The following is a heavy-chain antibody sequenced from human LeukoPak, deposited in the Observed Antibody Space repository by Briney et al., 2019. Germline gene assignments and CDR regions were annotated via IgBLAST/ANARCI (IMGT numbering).Heavy chain of an antibody. CDR1: GYTFTSYD. V-gene: IGHV1-8*01. CDR2: MNPNSGNT. J-gene: IGHJ4*02. CDR3: AADYPFDSYGYGFDY. D-gene: IGHD5-18*01. Sequence: ASVKVSCKASGYTFTSYDINWVRQATGQGLEWMGRMNPNSGNTGYAQKFQGRVTMTRNTSISTAYMELSSLRSEDTAVYCCAADYPFDSYGYGFDYWGQGTLVTVSS.